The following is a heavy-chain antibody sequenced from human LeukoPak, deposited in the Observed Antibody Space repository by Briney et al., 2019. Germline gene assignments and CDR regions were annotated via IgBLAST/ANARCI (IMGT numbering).Heavy chain of an antibody. D-gene: IGHD3-10*01. V-gene: IGHV3-30-3*01. CDR2: ISYDGSNK. Sequence: GRSLRLSCAASGFTFSSYAMHWVRQAPGKGLEWVVVISYDGSNKYYADSVKGRFTISRDNSKNTLYLQMNSLRAEDTAVYYCARDRTIRSAGSYYSGAFDIWGQGTMVTVSS. J-gene: IGHJ3*02. CDR1: GFTFSSYA. CDR3: ARDRTIRSAGSYYSGAFDI.